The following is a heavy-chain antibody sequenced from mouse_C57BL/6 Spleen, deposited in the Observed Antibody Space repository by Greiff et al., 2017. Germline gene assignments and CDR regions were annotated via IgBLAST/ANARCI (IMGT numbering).Heavy chain of an antibody. D-gene: IGHD1-1*01. CDR1: GYSFTDYN. J-gene: IGHJ3*01. V-gene: IGHV1-39*01. CDR3: AREGFTTVSPWFAY. CDR2: INPNYGTT. Sequence: LVESGPELVKPGASVKISCKASGYSFTDYNMNWVKQSNGKSLEWIGVINPNYGTTSYNQKVKGKATLTVDQSSSTAYMQLNSLTSEDSAVYYCAREGFTTVSPWFAYWGQGTLVTVSA.